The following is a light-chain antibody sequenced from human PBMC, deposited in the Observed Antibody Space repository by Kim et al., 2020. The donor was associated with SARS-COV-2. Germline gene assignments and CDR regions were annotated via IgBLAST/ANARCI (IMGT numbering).Light chain of an antibody. CDR2: DVS. V-gene: IGLV2-14*04. Sequence: PSVTISCTGTSSDVGAYNSVSWYQLHPGKAPELMVFDVSERPSGISNRFSGSKSGNTASLTITGLQAEDEADYYCCSYATSRSYVFGTGTKVTVL. CDR1: SSDVGAYNS. J-gene: IGLJ1*01. CDR3: CSYATSRSYV.